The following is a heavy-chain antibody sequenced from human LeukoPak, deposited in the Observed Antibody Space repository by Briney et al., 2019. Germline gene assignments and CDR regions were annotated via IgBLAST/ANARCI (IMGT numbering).Heavy chain of an antibody. CDR1: GFTFSTYA. D-gene: IGHD1-14*01. J-gene: IGHJ6*02. CDR3: ARTPPYYYGMDV. CDR2: IRDSGLGT. Sequence: GGSLRLSCAASGFTFSTYAMNWVRQAPGKGLEWVSAIRDSGLGTYYADSVKGRFTISRDNSKNTLYLQMNSLRAEDTAVYYCARTPPYYYGMDVWGQGTTVTVSS. V-gene: IGHV3-23*01.